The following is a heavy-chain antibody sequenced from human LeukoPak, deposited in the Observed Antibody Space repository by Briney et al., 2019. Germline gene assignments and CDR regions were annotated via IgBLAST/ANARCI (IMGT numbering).Heavy chain of an antibody. V-gene: IGHV1-69*04. Sequence: SVKVSCKASGGTFSSYAISWVRQAPGQGLEWMGRIIPILGIANYAQKFQGRVTITADNSTSTACMELSSLRSEDTAVYYCARDRAYCGGDCYSHNWFDPWGQGTLVTVSS. CDR1: GGTFSSYA. J-gene: IGHJ5*02. CDR3: ARDRAYCGGDCYSHNWFDP. CDR2: IIPILGIA. D-gene: IGHD2-21*02.